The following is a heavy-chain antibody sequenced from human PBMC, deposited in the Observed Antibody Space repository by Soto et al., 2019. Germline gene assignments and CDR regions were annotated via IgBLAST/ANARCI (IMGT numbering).Heavy chain of an antibody. CDR1: GFTFSSYA. Sequence: EVQLLESGGGSVQPGGSLRLSCAASGFTFSSYAMHGVRRPPGKGLEWVSSISGSGGTAYYADSVKGRFSISRDSLVNTLYLQMNSLRAEDTAVYYCAKGRVQNWNFDYWGQATLVTVSP. J-gene: IGHJ4*02. V-gene: IGHV3-23*01. CDR3: AKGRVQNWNFDY. CDR2: ISGSGGTA. D-gene: IGHD1-1*01.